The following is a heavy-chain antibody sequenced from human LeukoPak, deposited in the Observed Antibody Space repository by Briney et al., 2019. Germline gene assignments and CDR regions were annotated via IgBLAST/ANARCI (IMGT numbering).Heavy chain of an antibody. Sequence: GASVKVSCKASGGTFSSYAISWVRQAPGQGLEWMGIINPSGGSTSYAQKFQGRVTMTRDTSTSTVYMELSSLRSEDTAVYYCARDRGDGYNYFDYWGQGTLVTVSS. V-gene: IGHV1-46*01. CDR2: INPSGGST. CDR3: ARDRGDGYNYFDY. J-gene: IGHJ4*02. CDR1: GGTFSSYA. D-gene: IGHD5-24*01.